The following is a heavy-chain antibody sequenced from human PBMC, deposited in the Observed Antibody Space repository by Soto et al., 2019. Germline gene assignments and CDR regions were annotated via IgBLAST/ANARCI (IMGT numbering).Heavy chain of an antibody. Sequence: KGLEWVSAISGSGGSTYYADSVKGRFTISRDNSKNTLYLQMNSLRAEDTAVYYSVFILREDGRRGCSTVSAFLLNRSSDL. D-gene: IGHD2-8*01. CDR3: VFILREDGRRGCSTVSAFLLNRSSDL. J-gene: IGHJ2*01. CDR2: ISGSGGST. V-gene: IGHV3-23*01.